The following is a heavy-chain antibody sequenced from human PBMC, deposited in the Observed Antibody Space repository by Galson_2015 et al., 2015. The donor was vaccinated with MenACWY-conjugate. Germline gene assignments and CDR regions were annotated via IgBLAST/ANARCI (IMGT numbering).Heavy chain of an antibody. CDR3: ASAHYDISTGYSGPFDY. CDR1: ATTFRTFS. V-gene: IGHV1-69*02. Sequence: SVKVSCKASATTFRTFSLSWVRQAPGQGPEWMGRIIPIVDVTNYAQKFQGRVTVTADKSTSTAYMELSTLKSEDTAVYYCASAHYDISTGYSGPFDYWGQGTLVTVSS. J-gene: IGHJ4*02. D-gene: IGHD3-9*01. CDR2: IIPIVDVT.